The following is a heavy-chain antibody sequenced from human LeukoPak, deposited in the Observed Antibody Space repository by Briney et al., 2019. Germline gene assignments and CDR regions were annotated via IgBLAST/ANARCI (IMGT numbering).Heavy chain of an antibody. D-gene: IGHD2-8*01. CDR1: GFTSSSFW. CDR3: GRDQGYCTSVNCRGDAFDV. V-gene: IGHV3-7*01. CDR2: IKTDGREK. J-gene: IGHJ3*01. Sequence: GGSLRLSCAVSGFTSSSFWVSWVPQAAGKGLEEWAKIKTDGREKDYTDSVKGRFDIPRHNAQNSLSLQMNRLGVEDTAVYYCGRDQGYCTSVNCRGDAFDVWGQGSLVCVSS.